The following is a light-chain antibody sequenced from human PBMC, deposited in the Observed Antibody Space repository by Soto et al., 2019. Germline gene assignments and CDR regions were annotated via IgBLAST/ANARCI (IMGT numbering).Light chain of an antibody. CDR1: SSDVGGYNY. V-gene: IGLV2-14*03. J-gene: IGLJ1*01. CDR2: DVS. CDR3: SSYTTSNTRQIV. Sequence: QSALTQPASVSGFPGRSITISCTGTSSDVGGYNYVSWYQHHPGKAPKLMIYDVSNRPSGISNRFSGSKSGNTASLTISGLQPEDEGDYYCSSYTTSNTRQIVFGTGTKVTVL.